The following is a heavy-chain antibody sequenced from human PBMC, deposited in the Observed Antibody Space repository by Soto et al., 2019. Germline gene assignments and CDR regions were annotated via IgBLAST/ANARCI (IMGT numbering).Heavy chain of an antibody. CDR1: SGSVSSDGDY. D-gene: IGHD3-10*01. CDR3: ARDFLYGSGSGSYGWFDP. V-gene: IGHV4-31*03. CDR2: IFPSGIT. Sequence: QLQLQESGPGLVKPSQTLSLTCTVSSGSVSSDGDYWSWIRQFPGGGLEWIGYIFPSGITYYNPSLKSRVRMSVDTSKNQFYLKVNSVSAVDTAVYYCARDFLYGSGSGSYGWFDPWGQGTQVIVSS. J-gene: IGHJ5*02.